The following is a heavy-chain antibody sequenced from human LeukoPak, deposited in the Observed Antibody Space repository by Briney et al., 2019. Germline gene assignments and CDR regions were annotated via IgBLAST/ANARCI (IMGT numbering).Heavy chain of an antibody. V-gene: IGHV3-33*01. CDR2: IWYDGSNK. J-gene: IGHJ4*02. CDR1: GFIFSSYG. D-gene: IGHD3-22*01. CDR3: ARALRITMIVPGY. Sequence: PGRSLRLSCAASGFIFSSYGMHWGRQAPGKGLEWVAVIWYDGSNKYYADSVKGRFTISRDNSKNTLYLQMNSLRAEDTAVYYCARALRITMIVPGYWGQGTLVTVSS.